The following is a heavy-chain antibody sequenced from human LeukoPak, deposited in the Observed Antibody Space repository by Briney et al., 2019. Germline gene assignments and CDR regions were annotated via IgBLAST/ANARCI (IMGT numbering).Heavy chain of an antibody. CDR2: INPNSGGT. J-gene: IGHJ4*02. D-gene: IGHD2-2*01. CDR3: ARQLVPAAIFDH. Sequence: ASVKVSCKASGYTFTGYYMHWVRQAPGQGLEWMGWINPNSGGTNCAQKFQGRVTMTRDTSISTAYMELSRLRSDDTAVYYCARQLVPAAIFDHWGQGTLVTVSS. CDR1: GYTFTGYY. V-gene: IGHV1-2*02.